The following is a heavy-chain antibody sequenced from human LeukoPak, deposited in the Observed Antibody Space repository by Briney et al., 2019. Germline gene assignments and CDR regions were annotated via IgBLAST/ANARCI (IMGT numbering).Heavy chain of an antibody. CDR3: ARDRPPYYYDSSGSFDY. D-gene: IGHD3-22*01. Sequence: SVTVSCKASGAAFSSYAISWVRHGPGQGHEWMGKIIPILGIANYAQKFQGRVTITADKSTSTAYMELSSLRSEDTAVYYCARDRPPYYYDSSGSFDYWGQGTLVTVSS. CDR2: IIPILGIA. V-gene: IGHV1-69*04. CDR1: GAAFSSYA. J-gene: IGHJ4*02.